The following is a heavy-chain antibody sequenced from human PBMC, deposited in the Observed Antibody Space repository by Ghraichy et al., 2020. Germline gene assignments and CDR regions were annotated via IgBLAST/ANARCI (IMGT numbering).Heavy chain of an antibody. CDR2: LSGSGGTT. V-gene: IGHV3-23*01. J-gene: IGHJ4*02. CDR3: AKVKGFSSGWYAY. Sequence: GGSLRLSCAASGFIFTSSGMSWVRQAPGKGLEWVSTLSGSGGTTYYADSVKGRFTISRDNSNNTLFLQMNSQRAEDTAVYFCAKVKGFSSGWYAYWGQGTLVTGSS. D-gene: IGHD6-13*01. CDR1: GFIFTSSG.